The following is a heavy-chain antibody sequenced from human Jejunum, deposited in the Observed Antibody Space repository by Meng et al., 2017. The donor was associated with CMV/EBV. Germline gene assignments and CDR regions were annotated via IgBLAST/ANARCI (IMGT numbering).Heavy chain of an antibody. Sequence: WKKGERKARGKGKEWVERIKKKNEGEKKEKEKKEKGRIKKKRDDSKSMVYLKMNEMKSEDTAMYYCATGYVEGRVTTIGALAWGQGTQVTVSS. CDR3: ATGYVEGRVTTIGALA. CDR2: IKKKNEGEKK. V-gene: IGHV3-15*07. J-gene: IGHJ5*02. D-gene: IGHD3-3*01. CDR1: W.